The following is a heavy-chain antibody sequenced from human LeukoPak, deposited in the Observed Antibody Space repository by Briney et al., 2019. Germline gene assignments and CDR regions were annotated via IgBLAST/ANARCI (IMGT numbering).Heavy chain of an antibody. Sequence: ASVKVSCKASGYTFTSYDINWVRQATGQGLEWMGWMNPNSGNTGYAQKFQGRVTMTRNTSISTAYMELSSLRSEDTAVYYCAGGQFKYCSGGSCYGQDPYGMDVWGQGTTVTVSS. V-gene: IGHV1-8*01. D-gene: IGHD2-15*01. CDR3: AGGQFKYCSGGSCYGQDPYGMDV. CDR2: MNPNSGNT. CDR1: GYTFTSYD. J-gene: IGHJ6*02.